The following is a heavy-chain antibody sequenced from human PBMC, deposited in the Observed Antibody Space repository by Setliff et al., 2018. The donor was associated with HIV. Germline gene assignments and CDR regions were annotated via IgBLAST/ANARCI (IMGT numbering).Heavy chain of an antibody. CDR2: INHSGST. CDR3: ARARRAGSGPKYFQH. D-gene: IGHD2-15*01. CDR1: GGSFNSYY. Sequence: PSETLSLTCAVYGGSFNSYYWSWIRQPPGKGLEWIGEINHSGSTNYNPSLKSRVTMSVDKSKNQFSLRLSSVTAADTAVYYCARARRAGSGPKYFQHWGQGTLVTVSS. J-gene: IGHJ1*01. V-gene: IGHV4-34*01.